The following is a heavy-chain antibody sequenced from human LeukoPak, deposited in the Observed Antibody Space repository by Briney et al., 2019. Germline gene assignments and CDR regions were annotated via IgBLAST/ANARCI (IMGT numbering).Heavy chain of an antibody. CDR2: IYSGDSDT. V-gene: IGHV5-51*01. D-gene: IGHD3-22*01. Sequence: GESMKISCKGSGYSFTSYWIGWVRQMPGKGLEWMGIIYSGDSDTRYSPSFQGQVTISADKSISTAYLQWSSLKASDTAMYYCARLTYYYDSSGYYYQSRRYYFDYWGQGTLVTVSS. CDR3: ARLTYYYDSSGYYYQSRRYYFDY. J-gene: IGHJ4*02. CDR1: GYSFTSYW.